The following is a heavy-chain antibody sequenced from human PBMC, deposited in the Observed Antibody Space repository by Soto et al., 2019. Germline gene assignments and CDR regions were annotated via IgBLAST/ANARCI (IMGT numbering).Heavy chain of an antibody. D-gene: IGHD2-21*02. J-gene: IGHJ4*02. Sequence: GGSLRLSCAASGFTFSNAWMNWVRQAPGKGLEWVGRIKSKTDGGTTDYAAPVKGRFTISRDDSKNTLYLQMNSLKTEDTAVYYCTTAAYCGGDCYSDYWGQGTLVTVSS. CDR3: TTAAYCGGDCYSDY. CDR2: IKSKTDGGTT. CDR1: GFTFSNAW. V-gene: IGHV3-15*07.